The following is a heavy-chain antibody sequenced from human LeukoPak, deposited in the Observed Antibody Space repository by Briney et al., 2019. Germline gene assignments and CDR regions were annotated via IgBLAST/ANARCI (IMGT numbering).Heavy chain of an antibody. J-gene: IGHJ5*02. CDR1: GYTFTGYY. Sequence: ASVKVSCKASGYTFTGYYMHWVRQAPGQGLEWMGWINPNSGGTNYAQKFQGRVTMTRDTSISTAYMELSRLRSEDTAVYYCASDFWSGYRINWFDPWGQGTLVTVSS. D-gene: IGHD3-3*01. V-gene: IGHV1-2*02. CDR2: INPNSGGT. CDR3: ASDFWSGYRINWFDP.